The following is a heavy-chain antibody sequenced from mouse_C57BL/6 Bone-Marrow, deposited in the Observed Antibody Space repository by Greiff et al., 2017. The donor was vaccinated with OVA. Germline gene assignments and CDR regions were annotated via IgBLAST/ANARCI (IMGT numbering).Heavy chain of an antibody. CDR2: IDPENGDA. CDR3: TTYHYSNFAWFAY. D-gene: IGHD2-5*01. J-gene: IGHJ3*01. CDR1: GFNIKDDY. V-gene: IGHV14-4*01. Sequence: VQLQQSGAELVRPGASVKLSCTASGFNIKDDYMHWVKQRPEQGLEWIGWIDPENGDAEYGSKFPGKATITADTSSNTAYLQLSSLTSEDTAVYYCTTYHYSNFAWFAYWGQGTLVTVSA.